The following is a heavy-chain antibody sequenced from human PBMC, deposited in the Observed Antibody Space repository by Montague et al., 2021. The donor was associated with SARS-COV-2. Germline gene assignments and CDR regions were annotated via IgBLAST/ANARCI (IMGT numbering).Heavy chain of an antibody. J-gene: IGHJ5*02. CDR2: IYYSGST. CDR1: GGSISSSSYY. Sequence: SETLSLTCTVSGGSISSSSYYWGWIRQPPGKGLEWIGSIYYSGSTYYNPSLKSRVTISVDTSKNQFSLKLSSVTAADTAVYYCARLGDILTGYYYWFDPWGQGTLVTVSS. CDR3: ARLGDILTGYYYWFDP. D-gene: IGHD3-9*01. V-gene: IGHV4-39*01.